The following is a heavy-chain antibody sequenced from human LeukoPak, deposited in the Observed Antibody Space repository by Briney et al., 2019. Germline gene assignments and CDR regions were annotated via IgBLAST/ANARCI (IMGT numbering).Heavy chain of an antibody. J-gene: IGHJ4*02. D-gene: IGHD3-3*01. Sequence: GRSLRLSCAASGFTFSSYAMHWVRQAPGKGLEWVAVISYDGSNKYYADSVKGRFTISRDNSKNTLYLQMNSLRAEDTAVYYCARGGQYYDFWSGYYPEPHYWGQGTLVTVSS. CDR1: GFTFSSYA. CDR3: ARGGQYYDFWSGYYPEPHY. CDR2: ISYDGSNK. V-gene: IGHV3-30-3*01.